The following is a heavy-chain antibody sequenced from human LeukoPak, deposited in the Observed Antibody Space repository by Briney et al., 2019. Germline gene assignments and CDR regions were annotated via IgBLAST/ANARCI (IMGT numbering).Heavy chain of an antibody. CDR3: ASKSVFRGALTEVYYYYMDV. J-gene: IGHJ6*03. CDR1: GYTFTSYG. Sequence: ASVKVSCKASGYTFTSYGISWVRQAPGQGLEWMGWISAYNGNTNYAQKLQGRVTITTDESTSTAYMELSSLRSEDTAVYYCASKSVFRGALTEVYYYYMDVWGKGTTVTVSS. V-gene: IGHV1-18*01. CDR2: ISAYNGNT. D-gene: IGHD3-10*01.